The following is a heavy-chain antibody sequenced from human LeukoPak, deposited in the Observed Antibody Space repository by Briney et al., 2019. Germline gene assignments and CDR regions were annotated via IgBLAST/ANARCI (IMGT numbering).Heavy chain of an antibody. J-gene: IGHJ3*01. D-gene: IGHD1-26*01. V-gene: IGHV3-30-3*01. Sequence: GGSLRLSCAASGFTFSSYAMHWVRQAPGKGLEWVAVISYDGSNKYYADSVKGRFTISRDNSKNTLYLQMNSLRAEDTAVYYCAREDPSGKYSDAFDVWGQGTKVTVSS. CDR2: ISYDGSNK. CDR1: GFTFSSYA. CDR3: AREDPSGKYSDAFDV.